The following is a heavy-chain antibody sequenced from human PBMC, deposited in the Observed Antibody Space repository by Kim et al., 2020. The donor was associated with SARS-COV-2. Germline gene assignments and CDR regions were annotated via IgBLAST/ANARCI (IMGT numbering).Heavy chain of an antibody. CDR2: IYYSGST. V-gene: IGHV4-59*01. D-gene: IGHD6-19*01. CDR3: ARVKGAEYSSGWYHYYYYMDV. Sequence: SETLSLTCTVSGGSISSYYWSWIRQPPGKGLEWIGYIYYSGSTNYNPSLKSRVTRSVDTSKNQFALKLSSVTAADTAVYYCARVKGAEYSSGWYHYYYYMDVWGKGTTVTVSS. CDR1: GGSISSYY. J-gene: IGHJ6*03.